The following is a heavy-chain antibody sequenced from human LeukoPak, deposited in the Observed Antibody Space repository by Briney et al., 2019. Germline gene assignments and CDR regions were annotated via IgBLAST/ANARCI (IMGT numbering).Heavy chain of an antibody. CDR1: GGSFSGYY. CDR2: INHSGST. Sequence: KPSETLSLTCAVYGGSFSGYYWSWIRQPPGKGLEWIGEINHSGSTNYNPSLKSRVTISVDTSKNQFSLKLSSVTAADTAVYYCARGKDIVVVGMRWAFDYWGQGTLVTVSS. D-gene: IGHD2-2*01. J-gene: IGHJ4*02. CDR3: ARGKDIVVVGMRWAFDY. V-gene: IGHV4-34*01.